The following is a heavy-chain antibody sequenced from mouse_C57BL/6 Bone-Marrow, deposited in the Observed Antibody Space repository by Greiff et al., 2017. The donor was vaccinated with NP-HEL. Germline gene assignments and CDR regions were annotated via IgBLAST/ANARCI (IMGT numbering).Heavy chain of an antibody. CDR2: ISSGSTTI. Sequence: EVKLVESGGGLVKPGGSLKLSCAASGFTFSDYGMHWVRQAPEKGLEWVAYISSGSTTIYYADTVKGRFTISRDNAKNTLFLQMTSLRSEDTAMYYCARGSTMVTTLDYWGQGTTLTVSS. CDR3: ARGSTMVTTLDY. J-gene: IGHJ2*01. V-gene: IGHV5-17*01. CDR1: GFTFSDYG. D-gene: IGHD2-2*01.